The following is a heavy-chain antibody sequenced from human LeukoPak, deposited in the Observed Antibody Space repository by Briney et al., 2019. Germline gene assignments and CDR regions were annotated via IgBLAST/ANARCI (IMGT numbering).Heavy chain of an antibody. D-gene: IGHD1-26*01. CDR2: IIPIFGTA. CDR3: ASGPGTPKGIDY. J-gene: IGHJ4*02. V-gene: IGHV1-69*13. CDR1: GGTFISYA. Sequence: SVKVSCKASGGTFISYAISWVRQAPGQGLEWMGGIIPIFGTANYAQKFQGRVTITADESTSTAYMELSSLRSEDTAVYYCASGPGTPKGIDYWGQGTLVTVSS.